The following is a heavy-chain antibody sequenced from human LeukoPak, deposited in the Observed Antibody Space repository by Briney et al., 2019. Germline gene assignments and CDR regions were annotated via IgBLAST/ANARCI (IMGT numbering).Heavy chain of an antibody. Sequence: ASVKVSCKASGYTLTSYYMHWVRQAPGQGLEWMGIINPSGGSTSYAQKFQGRVTMTRDTSTSTVYMELSSLRSEDTAVYYCATSIAAAGSPYYYYYGMDVWGQGTTVTVSS. CDR2: INPSGGST. CDR3: ATSIAAAGSPYYYYYGMDV. V-gene: IGHV1-46*01. J-gene: IGHJ6*02. CDR1: GYTLTSYY. D-gene: IGHD6-13*01.